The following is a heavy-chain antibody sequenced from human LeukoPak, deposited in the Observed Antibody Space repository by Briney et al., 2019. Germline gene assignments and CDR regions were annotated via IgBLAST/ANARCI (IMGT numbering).Heavy chain of an antibody. Sequence: PSETLSLTCTVSGGSISSYYWSWIRQPPGKGLEWIGYIYYSGSTNYNPSLKSRVTISVDTSKNQFSLKLSSVTAADTAVYYCAREGLQLDFWSGYYANRNWFDPWGQGTLVTVSS. J-gene: IGHJ5*02. D-gene: IGHD3-3*01. CDR2: IYYSGST. CDR3: AREGLQLDFWSGYYANRNWFDP. CDR1: GGSISSYY. V-gene: IGHV4-59*12.